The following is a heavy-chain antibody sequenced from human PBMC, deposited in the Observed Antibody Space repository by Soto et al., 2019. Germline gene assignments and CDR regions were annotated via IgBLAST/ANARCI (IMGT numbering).Heavy chain of an antibody. D-gene: IGHD6-13*01. Sequence: ETLRLSCAASGFTFSSYWMHWVRQAPGKGLVWVSRINSDGSSTSYADSVKGRFTISRDNAKNTLYLQMNSLRAEDTAVYYCARRGGSSWEGDFDYWGQGTLV. CDR1: GFTFSSYW. CDR2: INSDGSST. V-gene: IGHV3-74*01. CDR3: ARRGGSSWEGDFDY. J-gene: IGHJ4*02.